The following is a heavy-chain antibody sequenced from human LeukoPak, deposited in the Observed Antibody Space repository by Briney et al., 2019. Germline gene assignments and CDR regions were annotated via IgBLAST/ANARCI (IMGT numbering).Heavy chain of an antibody. J-gene: IGHJ4*02. D-gene: IGHD3-22*01. CDR1: GFTFSNYG. CDR3: AREGYYYNSSGYYYYFDY. V-gene: IGHV3-33*01. CDR2: MWYDGSNK. Sequence: PGRSLRLPCAASGFTFSNYGMHWVRQAPGKGLEWVAVMWYDGSNKYYADSVKGRFTISRDNSKNTLFLQMDSLKAGDTAVYFCAREGYYYNSSGYYYYFDYWGQGTLVTVSS.